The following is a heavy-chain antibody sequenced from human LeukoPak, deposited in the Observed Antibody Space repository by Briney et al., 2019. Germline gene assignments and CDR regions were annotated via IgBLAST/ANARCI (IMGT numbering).Heavy chain of an antibody. V-gene: IGHV3-33*01. J-gene: IGHJ6*02. CDR2: IWYDGSNK. CDR3: ARDRNYDSTYGMDV. Sequence: GGSLRLSCAASGFTFSSYGMHWVRQAPGKGLEWVAVIWYDGSNKYYADSVKGRFTISRDNSKNTLYLQMNSLRAEDTAVYYCARDRNYDSTYGMDVWGQGTTVTVSS. D-gene: IGHD3-22*01. CDR1: GFTFSSYG.